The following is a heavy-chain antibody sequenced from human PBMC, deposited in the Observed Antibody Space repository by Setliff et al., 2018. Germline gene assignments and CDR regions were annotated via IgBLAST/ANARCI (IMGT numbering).Heavy chain of an antibody. V-gene: IGHV1-18*04. CDR2: ISSYNDVA. CDR1: GYTFTDFY. D-gene: IGHD2-15*01. CDR3: AISTLSICSGGSCPNAFDL. J-gene: IGHJ3*01. Sequence: GASVKVSCKTSGYTFTDFYIQWVRQAPGQGLEWMGWISSYNDVANYAQNFQGRVTMTKDTSARAAYMELTSLRSDDTAMYFCAISTLSICSGGSCPNAFDLWGQGTMVTVSS.